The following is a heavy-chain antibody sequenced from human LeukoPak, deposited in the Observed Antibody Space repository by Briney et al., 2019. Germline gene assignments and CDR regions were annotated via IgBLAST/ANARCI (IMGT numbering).Heavy chain of an antibody. CDR1: GFTFSSYW. J-gene: IGHJ6*03. CDR2: IKQDGSEK. D-gene: IGHD3-10*01. Sequence: GGSLRLSCAASGFTFSSYWMSWVRQAPGKGLEWVANIKQDGSEKYYVDSVKGRFTISRDNAKNSLYLQMNSLRAEDTAVYYCARGYYYGSGRLGYMDVWGKGTTVTVSS. V-gene: IGHV3-7*01. CDR3: ARGYYYGSGRLGYMDV.